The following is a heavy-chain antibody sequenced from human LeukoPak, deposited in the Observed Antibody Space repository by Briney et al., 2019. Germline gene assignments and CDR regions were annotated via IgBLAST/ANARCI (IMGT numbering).Heavy chain of an antibody. D-gene: IGHD3-22*01. CDR2: IWYDGSNK. J-gene: IGHJ1*01. CDR1: GFTFSSYG. V-gene: IGHV3-33*01. CDR3: ARGEYYDSSGYYYSQYFQH. Sequence: GGSLRLSCAAPGFTFSSYGMHWVRQAPGKGLEWVAVIWYDGSNKYYADSVKGRFTISRDNSKNTLYLQMNSLRAEDTAVYYCARGEYYDSSGYYYSQYFQHWGQGTLVTVSS.